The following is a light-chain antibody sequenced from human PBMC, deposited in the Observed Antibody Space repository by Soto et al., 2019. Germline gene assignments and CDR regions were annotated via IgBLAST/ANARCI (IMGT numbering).Light chain of an antibody. Sequence: QSALTHPRSGSGSPGQSVTTSYTGTTSYVARYRYVSCYQHHPGKAPKVIICDVTQRPSGVPDRFSGSKSGNAACLTISGLQAEDEADYYCCSYAGRHTKYVFGTGTKVTVL. CDR2: DVT. CDR3: CSYAGRHTKYV. V-gene: IGLV2-11*01. J-gene: IGLJ1*01. CDR1: TSYVARYRY.